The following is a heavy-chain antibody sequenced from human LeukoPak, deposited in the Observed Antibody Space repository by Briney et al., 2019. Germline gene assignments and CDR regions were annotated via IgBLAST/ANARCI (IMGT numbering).Heavy chain of an antibody. D-gene: IGHD2-15*01. V-gene: IGHV1-18*01. Sequence: VASVKVSCKASGYTFTSYGISWVRQAPGQGLEWMGWISAYNGNTNYAQKLQGRVTMTTDTSTSTAYMELRSLRSDGPAVYCCARTRSGGPYYYYYMDVWGKGTTVTVSS. CDR2: ISAYNGNT. J-gene: IGHJ6*03. CDR1: GYTFTSYG. CDR3: ARTRSGGPYYYYYMDV.